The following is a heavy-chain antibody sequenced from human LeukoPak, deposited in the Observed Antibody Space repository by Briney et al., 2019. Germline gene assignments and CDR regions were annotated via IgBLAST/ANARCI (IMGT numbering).Heavy chain of an antibody. Sequence: HPGGSLRLSCEASGFTFSSHWMHWVREAPGKGLVWVSHIKTDGSITNYAESVKGRFTISRDNARNTLYLQMNSLRAEDTAVYYCGRDLNYNQIDYWGQGTLVTVSS. CDR3: GRDLNYNQIDY. D-gene: IGHD4-11*01. V-gene: IGHV3-74*01. CDR2: IKTDGSIT. CDR1: GFTFSSHW. J-gene: IGHJ4*02.